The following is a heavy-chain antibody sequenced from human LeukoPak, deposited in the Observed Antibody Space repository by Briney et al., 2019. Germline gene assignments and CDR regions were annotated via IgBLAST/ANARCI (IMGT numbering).Heavy chain of an antibody. V-gene: IGHV4-4*07. Sequence: SETLSLTCTVSGGSITNFYWSWIRQPAGKGLEWIGRIYTSGTTNYNPSLKSRVTMSLDTSKNQFSLKLSSVTAVDTAVYYCARERTTGTSYFDYWGQGTLVTVSS. CDR2: IYTSGTT. CDR3: ARERTTGTSYFDY. J-gene: IGHJ4*02. D-gene: IGHD1-1*01. CDR1: GGSITNFY.